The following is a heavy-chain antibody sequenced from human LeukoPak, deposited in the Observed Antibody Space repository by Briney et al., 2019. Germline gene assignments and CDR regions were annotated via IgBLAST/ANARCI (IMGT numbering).Heavy chain of an antibody. D-gene: IGHD3-22*01. CDR1: GFTFSSYW. CDR2: IKQDGSEK. V-gene: IGHV3-7*01. Sequence: GGSLRLSCAASGFTFSSYWMSWVRQAPGKGLEWVANIKQDGSEKYYVDSVKGRLTISRDNAKNSLYLQMNSLRAEDTAVYYCARGPWGYYDSSGFDYWGQGTLVTVSS. CDR3: ARGPWGYYDSSGFDY. J-gene: IGHJ4*02.